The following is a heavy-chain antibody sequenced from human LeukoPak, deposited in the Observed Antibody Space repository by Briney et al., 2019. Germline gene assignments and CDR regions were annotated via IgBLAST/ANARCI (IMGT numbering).Heavy chain of an antibody. CDR2: ISGSGGST. CDR3: AKDRTYYYGSGSYYGPGWFDP. CDR1: GFTFSSYA. J-gene: IGHJ5*02. D-gene: IGHD3-10*01. V-gene: IGHV3-23*01. Sequence: GGSLRLSCAASGFTFSSYAMSWVRQAPGKGLEWVSAISGSGGSTYYADSVKGRFTISRDNSKNTLYLQMNSLRAEDTAVYYCAKDRTYYYGSGSYYGPGWFDPWGQGTLVTVSS.